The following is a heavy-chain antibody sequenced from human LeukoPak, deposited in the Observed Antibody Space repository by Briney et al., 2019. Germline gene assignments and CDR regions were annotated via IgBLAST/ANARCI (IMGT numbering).Heavy chain of an antibody. CDR3: ATGGVVVITPFDY. D-gene: IGHD3-22*01. V-gene: IGHV1-24*01. CDR1: GYTLTELS. J-gene: IGHJ4*02. CDR2: FDPEDGET. Sequence: GASVKVSRKVSGYTLTELSMHWVRQAPGKGLEWMGGFDPEDGETIYAQKFQGRVTMTEDTSTDTACMELSSLRSEDTAVYYCATGGVVVITPFDYWGQGTLVTVSS.